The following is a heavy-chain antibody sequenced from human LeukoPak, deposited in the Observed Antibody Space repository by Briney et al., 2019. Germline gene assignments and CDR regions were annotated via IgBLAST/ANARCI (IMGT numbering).Heavy chain of an antibody. J-gene: IGHJ4*02. CDR3: VREWLSSGADN. D-gene: IGHD1-26*01. CDR1: GFTVRSNY. Sequence: GGSLRLSCAASGFTVRSNYMSWVRQAPGKGLEWVSVMYSGGGTYYADSVKGRFTISRDNSKNTVYFQMNSLRAEDTAVYYCVREWLSSGADNWGQGSLVTVSS. CDR2: MYSGGGT. V-gene: IGHV3-66*01.